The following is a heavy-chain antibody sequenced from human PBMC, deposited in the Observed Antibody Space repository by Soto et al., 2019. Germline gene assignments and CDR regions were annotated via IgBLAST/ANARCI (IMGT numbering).Heavy chain of an antibody. CDR2: INHSGIT. V-gene: IGHV4-34*01. CDR3: ARGSGAAAGSEGGDYYGRED. Sequence: PSETLSLTCAVYGGSFSGYYCSWIRQPPWKGLEWIGEINHSGITNYNPSLKSRVTISVDTYKNQFSLKLSSFTSADTAVYYCARGSGAAAGSEGGDYYGREDWGNGNTVTVS. D-gene: IGHD6-13*01. CDR1: GGSFSGYY. J-gene: IGHJ6*04.